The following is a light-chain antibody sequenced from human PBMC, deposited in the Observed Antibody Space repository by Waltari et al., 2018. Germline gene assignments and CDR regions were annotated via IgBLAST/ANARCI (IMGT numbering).Light chain of an antibody. J-gene: IGKJ3*01. CDR1: RSVSNTY. Sequence: EIGLTQSPGTLSLSPGERATLSCRASRSVSNTYLAWYQQKPGQAPRLLIYGTSTRATGIPARFSGSGSGTDFTLTISSLEAEDFAVYYCQHRDHWPPDATFGPGTKVDI. V-gene: IGKV3D-20*02. CDR2: GTS. CDR3: QHRDHWPPDAT.